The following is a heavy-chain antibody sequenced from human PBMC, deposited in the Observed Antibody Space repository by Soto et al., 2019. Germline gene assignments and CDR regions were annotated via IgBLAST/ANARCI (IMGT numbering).Heavy chain of an antibody. V-gene: IGHV3-74*01. CDR2: LQTDGSHP. CDR3: ARGGDPGY. CDR1: GFTFNYYW. J-gene: IGHJ4*02. D-gene: IGHD2-21*02. Sequence: EVQLVESGGGLVQPGGSLRLSCVASGFTFNYYWMHWVRQAPGKGLMWVSRLQTDGSHPDYADSGKGRFTTSRDNAKNTLYLQMHSLSAGVTVVYYGARGGDPGYWGQGTVVTVSS.